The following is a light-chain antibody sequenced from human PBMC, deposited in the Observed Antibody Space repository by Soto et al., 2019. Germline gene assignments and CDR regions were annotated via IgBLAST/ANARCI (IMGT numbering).Light chain of an antibody. CDR2: EDD. CDR1: SGSISSNS. V-gene: IGLV6-57*04. CDR3: QSYDTNTVV. Sequence: NFMLTQPHSVSESPGKTVTISCTRSSGSISSNSVQWYRQRPGSAPTIVIYEDDQRPSGVPNRFAGSIDRSSNSASLTISGLQTEDEADYYCQSYDTNTVVFGGGTQLTVL. J-gene: IGLJ2*01.